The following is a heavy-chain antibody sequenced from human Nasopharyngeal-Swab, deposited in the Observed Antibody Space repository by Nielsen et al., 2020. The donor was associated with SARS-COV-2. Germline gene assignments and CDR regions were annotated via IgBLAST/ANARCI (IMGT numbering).Heavy chain of an antibody. CDR1: GYSFTSYW. J-gene: IGHJ3*02. CDR3: ARHGMGDCGGDCLSDAFDI. CDR2: IDPSDSYT. Sequence: GESLKIFCKGSGYSFTSYWISWVRQMPGKGLEWMGRIDPSDSYTNYSPSFQGHVTISADKSISTAYLQWSSLKASDTAMYYCARHGMGDCGGDCLSDAFDIWGQGTMVTVSS. V-gene: IGHV5-10-1*01. D-gene: IGHD2-21*02.